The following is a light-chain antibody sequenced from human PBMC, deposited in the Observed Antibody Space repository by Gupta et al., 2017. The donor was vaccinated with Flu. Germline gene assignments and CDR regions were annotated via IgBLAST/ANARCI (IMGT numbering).Light chain of an antibody. CDR2: RNS. CDR3: ATWDASRSSVV. J-gene: IGLJ2*01. V-gene: IGLV1-47*01. CDR1: SYNVGGGS. Sequence: RVTNTSAVSSYNVGGGSVFWYQQRTVTAPKLLIYRNSKRHSVVPERFSGSKSGTSASVAISGLRAEDEADYFCATWDASRSSVVFGGGTKLTVL.